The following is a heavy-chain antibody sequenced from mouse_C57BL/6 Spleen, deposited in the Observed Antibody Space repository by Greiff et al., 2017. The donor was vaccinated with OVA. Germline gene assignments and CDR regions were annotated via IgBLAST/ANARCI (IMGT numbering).Heavy chain of an antibody. CDR3: ARRAGTDAMDY. CDR1: GFTFSDYG. Sequence: EVQVVESGGGLVKPGGSLKLSCAASGFTFSDYGMHWVRQAPEKGLEWVAYISSGSSTIYYADTVKGRFTISRDTAKNTLFLQMTSLGSEDTAMDYCARRAGTDAMDYWGQGTSVTVSS. V-gene: IGHV5-17*01. CDR2: ISSGSSTI. D-gene: IGHD4-1*01. J-gene: IGHJ4*01.